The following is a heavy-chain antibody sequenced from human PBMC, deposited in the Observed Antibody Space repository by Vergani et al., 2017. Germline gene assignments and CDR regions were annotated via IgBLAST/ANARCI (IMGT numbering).Heavy chain of an antibody. CDR1: GGSISSSSHF. V-gene: IGHV4-39*01. CDR2: IYYSGST. J-gene: IGHJ6*03. CDR3: ARHKEQLVPGNYYYYYYMDV. D-gene: IGHD6-13*01. Sequence: QVQLQESGPGLVKPSQTLSLTCSVSGGSISSSSHFWGWLRQTPGKGLEWIGTIYYSGSTYYNPSLKSRVTISVDTSKNQFSLKLNSVTAADTAVYYCARHKEQLVPGNYYYYYYMDVWGKGTTVTVSS.